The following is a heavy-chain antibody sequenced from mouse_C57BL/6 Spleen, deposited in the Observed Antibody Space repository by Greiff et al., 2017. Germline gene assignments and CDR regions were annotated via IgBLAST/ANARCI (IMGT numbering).Heavy chain of an antibody. CDR1: GYTITSYC. V-gene: IGHV5-6*01. CDR3: ARGSSPNYFDY. Sequence: EVKLQESGGDLVKPGGSLKLSCAASGYTITSYCMSWVRQTPEKSLEWVATISSGGSSTNYPDSVKRRFTISRGNAKNAQYLQMSSLESEYTAMNYCARGSSPNYFDYWGQGTTLTVSS. D-gene: IGHD1-1*01. J-gene: IGHJ2*01. CDR2: ISSGGSST.